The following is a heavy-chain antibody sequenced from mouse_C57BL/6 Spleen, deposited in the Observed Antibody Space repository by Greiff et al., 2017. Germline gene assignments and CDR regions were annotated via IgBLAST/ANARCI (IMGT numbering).Heavy chain of an antibody. V-gene: IGHV1-69*01. J-gene: IGHJ2*01. CDR1: GYTFTSYW. CDR2: IDPSDSYT. D-gene: IGHD1-1*01. CDR3: ARRVLRRSVAGSYFDY. Sequence: QVQLKQPGAELVMPGASVKLSCKASGYTFTSYWMHWVKQRPGQGLEWIGEIDPSDSYTNYNQKFKGKSTLTVDKSSSTAYMQLSSLTSEDSAVYNCARRVLRRSVAGSYFDYWGQGTTLTVAS.